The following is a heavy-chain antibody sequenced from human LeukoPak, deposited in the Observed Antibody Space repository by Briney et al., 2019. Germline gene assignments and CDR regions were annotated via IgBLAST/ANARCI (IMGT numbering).Heavy chain of an antibody. CDR2: IHTSGTT. CDR1: NGSVGSNF. CDR3: AREETTRSLRAFDC. Sequence: SETLSLTCTVSNGSVGSNFWTYMRQPAGQGLEWIGRIHTSGTTNYNPSLKSRVTVSVDTSKNQFSLELSSVTAADTAVYYCAREETTRSLRAFDCWGQGTLVTVSS. J-gene: IGHJ4*02. D-gene: IGHD5-12*01. V-gene: IGHV4-4*07.